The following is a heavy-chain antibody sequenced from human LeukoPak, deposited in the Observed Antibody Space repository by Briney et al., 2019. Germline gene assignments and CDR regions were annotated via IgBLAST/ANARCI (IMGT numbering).Heavy chain of an antibody. D-gene: IGHD3-3*01. J-gene: IGHJ6*04. CDR1: GFTFSSYW. CDR3: AREKAVFWSGPTPENV. Sequence: GGSLRLSCAASGFTFSSYWMHWVRQAPGKGLVWVSRINTDGSSTSYADSVKGRFTISRDNAKNTLYLQMNSLRAEDTAVYYCAREKAVFWSGPTPENVWGKGTTVTVSS. CDR2: INTDGSST. V-gene: IGHV3-74*01.